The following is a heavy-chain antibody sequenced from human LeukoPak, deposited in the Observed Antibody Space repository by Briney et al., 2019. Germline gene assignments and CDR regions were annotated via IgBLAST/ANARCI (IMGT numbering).Heavy chain of an antibody. CDR3: ARDNNGGNYHEARFDY. J-gene: IGHJ4*02. Sequence: ASAKVSCKASGYIFTNYDITWVRQAPGQGLEWMGWISTYNGNTAYGEKFQDRVTMTTDTSTSTAYMDLRSLRSDDTAVYYCARDNNGGNYHEARFDYWGQGALVTVSS. CDR2: ISTYNGNT. D-gene: IGHD4/OR15-4a*01. V-gene: IGHV1-18*01. CDR1: GYIFTNYD.